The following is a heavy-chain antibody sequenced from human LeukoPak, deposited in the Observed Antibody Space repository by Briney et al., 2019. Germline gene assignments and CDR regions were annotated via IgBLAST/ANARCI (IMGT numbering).Heavy chain of an antibody. Sequence: SGPTLVNPTQTLTLTCAFSGFSLSTSGVGVGWIRQPPGEALEWLALIYWDDDKRYSPSLKSRLTITEDTSKNQVVLTMTNMDPVDTATYYCAGHGAPYYFDYWGQGTLVTVSS. CDR3: AGHGAPYYFDY. CDR2: IYWDDDK. CDR1: GFSLSTSGVG. V-gene: IGHV2-5*02. J-gene: IGHJ4*02. D-gene: IGHD5-24*01.